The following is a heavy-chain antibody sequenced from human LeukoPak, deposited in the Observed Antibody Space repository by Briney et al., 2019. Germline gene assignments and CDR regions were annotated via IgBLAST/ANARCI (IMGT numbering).Heavy chain of an antibody. J-gene: IGHJ4*02. CDR2: ISGNGAHP. CDR3: AKAVDGRGYYFERGADF. D-gene: IGHD3-22*01. CDR1: DFILSTYA. Sequence: GGSLRLSCTASDFILSTYAMSWVRQAPGKGLEWVSSISGNGAHPYYADSVRGRFSISRDFSRSAVFLQMSSLRVEDTATYYCAKAVDGRGYYFERGADFWGQGTMVTVSS. V-gene: IGHV3-23*01.